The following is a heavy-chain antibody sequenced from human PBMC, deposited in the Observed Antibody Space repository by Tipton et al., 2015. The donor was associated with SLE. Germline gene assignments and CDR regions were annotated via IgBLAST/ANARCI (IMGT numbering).Heavy chain of an antibody. CDR1: GVNFKDFA. D-gene: IGHD2-2*01. CDR2: ISWNSGSI. CDR3: VRGVPYQYYYYLDV. V-gene: IGHV3-9*01. Sequence: SLRLSCAGSGVNFKDFAMHWVRQAPGKGLEWVSGISWNSGSIGYADSVKGRFTISRDNAKNSLYLQMNSLRAEDTAVYYCVRGVPYQYYYYLDVWGKGTTVTVSS. J-gene: IGHJ6*03.